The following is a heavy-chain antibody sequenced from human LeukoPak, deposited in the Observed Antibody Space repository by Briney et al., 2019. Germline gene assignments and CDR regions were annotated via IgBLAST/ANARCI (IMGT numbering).Heavy chain of an antibody. V-gene: IGHV3-21*01. Sequence: AGGSLRLSCAASGFTFSSYSMSWVRQAPGKGLEWVSSISSSSSYIYYADSVKGRFTISRDNAKNSLYLQMNSLRAEDTAVYYCARDALYSGSSSFDYWGQGTLVTVSS. CDR3: ARDALYSGSSSFDY. J-gene: IGHJ4*02. CDR1: GFTFSSYS. D-gene: IGHD1-26*01. CDR2: ISSSSSYI.